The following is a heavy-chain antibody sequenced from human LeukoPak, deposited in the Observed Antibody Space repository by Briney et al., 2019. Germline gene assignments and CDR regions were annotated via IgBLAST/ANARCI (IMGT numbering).Heavy chain of an antibody. V-gene: IGHV3-48*01. CDR3: ARDDSTGWYSLD. Sequence: GGSLRLSCAASGFIFSSYPMNWVRQALGKGLEWVSYISSDSDHLYYADSVKGRFTISRDNAKNSLYLQINSLRAEDTAVYYCARDDSTGWYSLDWGQGTLVTVSS. J-gene: IGHJ4*02. D-gene: IGHD6-19*01. CDR2: ISSDSDHL. CDR1: GFIFSSYP.